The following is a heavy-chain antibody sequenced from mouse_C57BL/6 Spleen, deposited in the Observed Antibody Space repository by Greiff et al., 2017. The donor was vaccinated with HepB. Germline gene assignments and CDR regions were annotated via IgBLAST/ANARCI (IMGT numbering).Heavy chain of an antibody. D-gene: IGHD2-1*01. CDR1: GYTFTSYW. CDR2: IDPSDSYT. V-gene: IGHV1-50*01. CDR3: DYYGKTAD. J-gene: IGHJ3*01. Sequence: QVQLQQPGAELVKPGASVKLSCKASGYTFTSYWMQWVKQRPGQGLEWIGEIDPSDSYTNYNQKFKGKATLTVDTSSSTAYMQLSSLTSEDSAVYQCDYYGKTADSCEATPVTVSA.